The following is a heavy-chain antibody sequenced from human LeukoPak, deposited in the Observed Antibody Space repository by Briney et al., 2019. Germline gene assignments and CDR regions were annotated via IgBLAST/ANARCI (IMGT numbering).Heavy chain of an antibody. J-gene: IGHJ4*02. V-gene: IGHV3-7*01. Sequence: GGSLRLSCVASGFSFTGNWMSWVRQAPGKGPEWVASIKEDGSEKYYGDSVSGRFTISRDNAKNSPYLQMNSLRAEDTAVYYCAQEGNWGQGTLVTVSS. CDR1: GFSFTGNW. CDR2: IKEDGSEK. CDR3: AQEGN.